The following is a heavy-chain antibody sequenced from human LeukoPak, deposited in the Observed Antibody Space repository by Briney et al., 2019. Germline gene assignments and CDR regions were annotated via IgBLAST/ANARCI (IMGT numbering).Heavy chain of an antibody. J-gene: IGHJ4*02. CDR1: GGTFSSYA. CDR3: ARAYYYDSGGAPDY. D-gene: IGHD3-22*01. V-gene: IGHV1-69*06. CDR2: IIPIFGTA. Sequence: ASVKVSCKASGGTFSSYAISWVRQAPGQGLEWMGGIIPIFGTANYAQKFQGRVTITADKSTSTAYMELSSLRSEDTAVYYCARAYYYDSGGAPDYWGQGTLVTVSS.